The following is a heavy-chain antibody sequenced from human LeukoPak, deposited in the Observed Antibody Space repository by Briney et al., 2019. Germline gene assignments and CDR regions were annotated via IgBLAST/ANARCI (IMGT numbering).Heavy chain of an antibody. Sequence: PSETLSLTCTVSGGSISSYYWSWIRQPPGKGLEWIGYIYYSGSTYYNPSLKSRVTISVDTSKNQFSLKLSSVTAADTAVYYCARGYCTNGVCYRYWYFDLWGRGTLVTVSS. CDR3: ARGYCTNGVCYRYWYFDL. CDR2: IYYSGST. V-gene: IGHV4-59*12. D-gene: IGHD2-8*01. J-gene: IGHJ2*01. CDR1: GGSISSYY.